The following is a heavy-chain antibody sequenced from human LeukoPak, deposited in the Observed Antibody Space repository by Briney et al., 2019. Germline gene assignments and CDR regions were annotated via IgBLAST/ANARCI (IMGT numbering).Heavy chain of an antibody. V-gene: IGHV4-4*07. D-gene: IGHD6-19*01. Sequence: SETLSLTCTVSGGSISSYYWSWIRQPAGKGLEWIGRISTSGSTNYNPSLKSRVTMSVDTSKNQFSLKLSSVTAADTAVYYCARDFHSSGPKYYFDHWGQGTLVTVS. CDR3: ARDFHSSGPKYYFDH. J-gene: IGHJ4*02. CDR2: ISTSGST. CDR1: GGSISSYY.